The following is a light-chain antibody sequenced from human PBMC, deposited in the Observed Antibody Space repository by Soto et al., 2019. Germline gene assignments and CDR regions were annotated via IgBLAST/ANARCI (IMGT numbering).Light chain of an antibody. J-gene: IGLJ3*02. V-gene: IGLV2-23*01. CDR3: SSYAGSRISVM. Sequence: QSVLTQPASVSGSPGQSITISCTGTSSDIGGSSLVAWYQQHPGTAPKLIIYEGTKRPSGVSNRFSGSKSGNTASLTISGLQAEDEADYYCSSYAGSRISVMFGEGTKSPS. CDR2: EGT. CDR1: SSDIGGSSL.